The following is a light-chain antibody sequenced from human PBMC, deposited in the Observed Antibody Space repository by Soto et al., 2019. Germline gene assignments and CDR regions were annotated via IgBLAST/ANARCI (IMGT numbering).Light chain of an antibody. Sequence: DIQMTQSPSSLSASVGDRVTITCRASQSISSYLNWYQQKPEKAPKLLIYAASSLQSGVPSRFSGSGSGTDFTLTISSLQPENFATYYCQQSYSTPTVGQGTKVEFK. CDR1: QSISSY. J-gene: IGKJ1*01. CDR2: AAS. CDR3: QQSYSTPT. V-gene: IGKV1-39*01.